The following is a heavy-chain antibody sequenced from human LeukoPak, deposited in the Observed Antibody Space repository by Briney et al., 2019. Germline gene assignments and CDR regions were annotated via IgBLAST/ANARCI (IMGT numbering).Heavy chain of an antibody. CDR2: IKSDGSST. CDR1: GFTFSSYW. V-gene: IGHV3-74*01. D-gene: IGHD1-26*01. Sequence: GGSLRLSCAASGFTFSSYWMHWVRQAPGKGLVWVSRIKSDGSSTSYADSVQGRFTISRDNAKNTLYLQMNGLRAEDTAVYYCASQTVVGATDYWGQGTLVTVSS. CDR3: ASQTVVGATDY. J-gene: IGHJ4*02.